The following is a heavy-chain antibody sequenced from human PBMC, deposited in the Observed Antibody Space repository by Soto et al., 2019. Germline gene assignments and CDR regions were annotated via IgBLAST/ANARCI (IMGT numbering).Heavy chain of an antibody. CDR3: VRLRGGINFYFSGMDV. J-gene: IGHJ6*02. CDR2: ISAYNGNT. D-gene: IGHD3-16*01. V-gene: IGHV1-18*01. Sequence: HGQGLEWMGWISAYNGNTNYAQKLQGRVTMTTDTSTSTAYMELRSLRSDDTAVYYCVRLRGGINFYFSGMDVRGQGTTVPVSS.